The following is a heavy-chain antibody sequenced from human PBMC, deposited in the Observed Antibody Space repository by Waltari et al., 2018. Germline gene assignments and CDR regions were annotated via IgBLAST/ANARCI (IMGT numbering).Heavy chain of an antibody. CDR1: GYSISSAYF. D-gene: IGHD2-8*02. J-gene: IGHJ4*02. Sequence: QVQLQESGPGLVKPSETLSLTCTVSGYSISSAYFWGWIRQPPGKGLEWMGSVHHSGSAYYNPSLQSRVTISVDTTRGQVSLKLSSVTAADTAVYYCAKSLYTGSVSYMLTDVWGLGTLVTVSS. CDR3: AKSLYTGSVSYMLTDV. CDR2: VHHSGSA. V-gene: IGHV4-38-2*02.